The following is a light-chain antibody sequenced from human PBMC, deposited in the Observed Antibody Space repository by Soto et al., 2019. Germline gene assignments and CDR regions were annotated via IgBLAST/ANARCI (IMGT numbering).Light chain of an antibody. J-gene: IGKJ1*01. CDR1: QSISVW. CDR3: QQYNSYSPT. CDR2: KAS. V-gene: IGKV1-5*03. Sequence: DSPMTQSPSTLSASVGDRVTIPCRASQSISVWLAWYQQKAGKAPNLLIYKASRLESGVPSRFSGSGSETEFTLTISGLQPGDSATYYCQQYNSYSPTFAQGTKVDVK.